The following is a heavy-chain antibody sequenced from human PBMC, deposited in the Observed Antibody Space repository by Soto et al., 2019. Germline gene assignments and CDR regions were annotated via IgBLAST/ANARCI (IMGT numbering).Heavy chain of an antibody. J-gene: IGHJ4*02. V-gene: IGHV1-8*01. D-gene: IGHD3-10*01. CDR2: VNPNNGDT. CDR3: AKVSRKGSAIDFDY. CDR1: GYTFSNYD. Sequence: QVQLVQSGAELKKPGASVKVSCKASGYTFSNYDMNWVRQATGQGPEWIGWVNPNNGDTGYAQKCQGRVTLTTDLSTTTAYMELTSLRSEDTAIYYCAKVSRKGSAIDFDYWGQGTLITVSS.